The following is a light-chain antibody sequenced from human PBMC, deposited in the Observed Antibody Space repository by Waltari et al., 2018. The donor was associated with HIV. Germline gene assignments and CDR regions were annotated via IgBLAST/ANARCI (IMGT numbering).Light chain of an antibody. CDR3: QQRSDWRYT. V-gene: IGKV3-11*01. J-gene: IGKJ2*01. CDR2: DAS. CDR1: QSVSSR. Sequence: VLTQSPATLSLSPGERATLSCRASQSVSSRLAWFQQRPGQAPRLLIYDASSRATDVPARFSGSGYETDFTLTISSLEPEDSAVYYCQQRSDWRYTFDQGTKLE.